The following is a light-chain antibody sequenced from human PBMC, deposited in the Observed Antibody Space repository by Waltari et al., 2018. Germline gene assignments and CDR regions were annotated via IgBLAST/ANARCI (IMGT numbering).Light chain of an antibody. CDR3: QHYVRLPAT. J-gene: IGKJ1*01. V-gene: IGKV3-20*01. Sequence: EVVLTQSPGTLSLSPGERATLSCRASQSVSRALAWYQQKPGQAPRLLIYGASIRATGIPDRFSDSGSGTDFSLTISRLEPADSAMYYCQHYVRLPATFGQGTKVEIK. CDR2: GAS. CDR1: QSVSRA.